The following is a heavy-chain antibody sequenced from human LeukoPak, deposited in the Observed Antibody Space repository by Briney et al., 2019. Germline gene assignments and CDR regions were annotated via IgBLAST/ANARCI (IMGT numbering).Heavy chain of an antibody. CDR3: ASYSSGWG. CDR1: EFTFSRYW. CDR2: INSDGSST. V-gene: IGHV3-74*01. J-gene: IGHJ4*02. Sequence: GGSVRLSCAASEFTFSRYWMHWVRQVPGKGLVWVSRINSDGSSTIYADSMKGRFTISRDNAKNTLYLQMNSLRVEDTAVYYCASYSSGWGWGQGTLVTVSS. D-gene: IGHD6-19*01.